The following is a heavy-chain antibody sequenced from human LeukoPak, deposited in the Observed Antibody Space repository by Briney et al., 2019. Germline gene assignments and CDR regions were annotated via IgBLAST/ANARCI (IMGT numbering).Heavy chain of an antibody. J-gene: IGHJ6*03. CDR1: GGSFSGYY. V-gene: IGHV4-34*01. Sequence: SKTLSLTCAVYGGSFSGYYWSWIRQPPGKGLEWIGEINHSGGTNYNPSLKSRVTISVDTSKSQFSLKLSPVTAADTAVYCCARLYDNYMDVWGKGTTVTVSS. CDR3: ARLYDNYMDV. CDR2: INHSGGT.